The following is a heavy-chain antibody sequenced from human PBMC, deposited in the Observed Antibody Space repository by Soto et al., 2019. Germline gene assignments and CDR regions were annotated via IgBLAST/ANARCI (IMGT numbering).Heavy chain of an antibody. CDR3: ARVCGGDCHYGMDV. J-gene: IGHJ6*02. V-gene: IGHV4-31*03. CDR2: IYYSGST. CDR1: GGSISSGGYY. Sequence: QVQLQESGPGLVKPSQTLSLTCTVAGGSISSGGYYWSWIRQHPGKGLEWIGYIYYSGSTYYNPSLKSRVTISVDTSQNQFSLKLSSVTAADTAVYYCARVCGGDCHYGMDVWGQGTTVTVSS. D-gene: IGHD2-21*02.